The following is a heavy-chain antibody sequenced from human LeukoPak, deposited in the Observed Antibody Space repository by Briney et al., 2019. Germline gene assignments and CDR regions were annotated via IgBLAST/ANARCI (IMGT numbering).Heavy chain of an antibody. D-gene: IGHD3-22*01. Sequence: PETLSLTCTVSNGSISPYYWTWIRQPPGKGLEYIGYINYSGSTKYNPSLKSRLAISVGTSKNQFFLELSSVTAADTAVYYCARARVSDTSGPYFGYFYDMDVWGKGTTVIVSS. CDR2: INYSGST. V-gene: IGHV4-59*01. J-gene: IGHJ6*03. CDR1: NGSISPYY. CDR3: ARARVSDTSGPYFGYFYDMDV.